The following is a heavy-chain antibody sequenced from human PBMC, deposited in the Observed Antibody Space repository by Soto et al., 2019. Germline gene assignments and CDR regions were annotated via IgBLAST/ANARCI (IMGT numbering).Heavy chain of an antibody. CDR2: VYHSGST. CDR1: GGSIRGGVYS. V-gene: IGHV4-30-2*01. Sequence: SETRSRTWAVSGGSIRGGVYSWIWIRQPPGKGLEWIGYVYHSGSTYYSSSLKSRVTISVDMSKNQISLKLTSVTAADTAVYYCARGVSSSQKRFYYRMDVWGQGTTVTVSS. D-gene: IGHD2-15*01. J-gene: IGHJ6*02. CDR3: ARGVSSSQKRFYYRMDV.